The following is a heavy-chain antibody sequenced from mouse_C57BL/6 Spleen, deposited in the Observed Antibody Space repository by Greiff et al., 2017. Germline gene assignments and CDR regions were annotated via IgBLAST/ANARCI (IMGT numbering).Heavy chain of an antibody. Sequence: QVQLQQSGPELVKPGASVKISCKASGYAFSSSWMNWVKQRPGKGLEWIGRIYPGDGDTNYNGKFKGKATLTADKSSSTAYVQLSRLTSEDSAVYFCARDYAWYCDVWGTGTTVSVSS. CDR3: ARDYAWYCDV. D-gene: IGHD2-4*01. V-gene: IGHV1-82*01. CDR1: GYAFSSSW. CDR2: IYPGDGDT. J-gene: IGHJ1*03.